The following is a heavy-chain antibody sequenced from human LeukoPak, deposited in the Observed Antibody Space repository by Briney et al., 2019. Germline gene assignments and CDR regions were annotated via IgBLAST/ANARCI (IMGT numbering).Heavy chain of an antibody. V-gene: IGHV3-23*01. CDR1: GFTFSSYA. CDR3: AKVHYYYDSSGQSSGLDY. J-gene: IGHJ4*02. D-gene: IGHD3-22*01. CDR2: ISGSGGST. Sequence: GGSLRLSCAASGFTFSSYAMSWVRQAPGKGLEWVSAISGSGGSTYYADSVKGRFTISRDNSKNMLYLQMNSLRAEDTAVYYCAKVHYYYDSSGQSSGLDYWGQGTLVTVS.